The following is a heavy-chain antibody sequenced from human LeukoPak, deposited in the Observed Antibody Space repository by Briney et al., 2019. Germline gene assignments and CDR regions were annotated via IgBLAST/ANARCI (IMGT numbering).Heavy chain of an antibody. CDR3: AREESFGSSGYLMDV. J-gene: IGHJ6*02. CDR1: GGSISSGSYY. D-gene: IGHD3-22*01. V-gene: IGHV4-61*02. Sequence: MPSETLSLTCTVSGGSISSGSYYWSWIRQPAGKGLEWIGRICTSGSTNYNPSLKSRVTISVDTSKNQFSLKLSSVTAADTAVYYCAREESFGSSGYLMDVWGQGTTVTVSS. CDR2: ICTSGST.